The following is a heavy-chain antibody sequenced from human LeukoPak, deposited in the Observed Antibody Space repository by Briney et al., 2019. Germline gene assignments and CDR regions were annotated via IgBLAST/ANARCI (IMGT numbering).Heavy chain of an antibody. D-gene: IGHD6-19*01. CDR1: GFTFSSYW. V-gene: IGHV3-7*03. CDR2: IKQDGSER. Sequence: GGSLRLSCAASGFTFSSYWMTWVRQAPGKGLEWVANIKQDGSERNYVDSVKGLFTISRDNAKNSLYLQMNTLRDEDTAVYYCATGAGCGYWGQGTLVTVSS. J-gene: IGHJ4*02. CDR3: ATGAGCGY.